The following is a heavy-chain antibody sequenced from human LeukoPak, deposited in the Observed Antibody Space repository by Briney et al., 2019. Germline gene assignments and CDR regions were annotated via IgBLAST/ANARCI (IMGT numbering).Heavy chain of an antibody. Sequence: GGSLRLSCAASGFTFDDHGMSWVRQAPGKGLEWVSLISWDGGSTSYADSVKGRFTISRDNSKNSLYLQLNSLRAEDTAFYYCAKDGVAITGYFDYWGQGTLVTVSS. V-gene: IGHV3-43D*03. CDR2: ISWDGGST. J-gene: IGHJ4*02. CDR1: GFTFDDHG. CDR3: AKDGVAITGYFDY. D-gene: IGHD2-21*01.